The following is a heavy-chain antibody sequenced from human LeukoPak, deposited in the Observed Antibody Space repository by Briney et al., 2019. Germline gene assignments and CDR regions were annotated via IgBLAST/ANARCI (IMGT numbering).Heavy chain of an antibody. J-gene: IGHJ6*02. CDR1: GRSISSSSYY. CDR3: ARHIDSGSYGGMDV. CDR2: IYYSGST. V-gene: IGHV4-39*01. Sequence: SETLSLTCTVSGRSISSSSYYCGWIRQPPGKGLEWIGSIYYSGSTYYNATLTIRAPISVDTSKTQSSLKLRSVTDAATAVYYCARHIDSGSYGGMDVWGQGTTVTVSS. D-gene: IGHD3-10*01.